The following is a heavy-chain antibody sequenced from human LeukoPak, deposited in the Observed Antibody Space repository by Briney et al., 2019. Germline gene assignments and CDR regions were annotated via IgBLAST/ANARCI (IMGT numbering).Heavy chain of an antibody. V-gene: IGHV4-59*01. D-gene: IGHD5-18*01. J-gene: IGHJ4*02. Sequence: PSETLSLTSTVAAGFISSYYWSWIRHPPRKGLEWMGYIYYSGSTNYNPSLKSRVTISVYTSKNQFSLKLSAVTAADTAVYYCARCRYVDTADDYWGQGTLVTVSS. CDR1: AGFISSYY. CDR2: IYYSGST. CDR3: ARCRYVDTADDY.